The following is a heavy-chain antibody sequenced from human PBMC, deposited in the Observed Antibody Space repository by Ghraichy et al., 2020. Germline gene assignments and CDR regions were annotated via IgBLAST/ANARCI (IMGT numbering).Heavy chain of an antibody. CDR1: GFTFSSYA. D-gene: IGHD4-11*01. CDR3: AKRYSYFDY. J-gene: IGHJ4*02. CDR2: ISGSGGST. V-gene: IGHV3-23*01. Sequence: GESLNISCAASGFTFSSYAMSWVRQAPGKGLEWVSAISGSGGSTYYADSVKGRFTISRDNSKNTLYLQMNSLRAEDTAVYYCAKRYSYFDYWGQGTLVTVSS.